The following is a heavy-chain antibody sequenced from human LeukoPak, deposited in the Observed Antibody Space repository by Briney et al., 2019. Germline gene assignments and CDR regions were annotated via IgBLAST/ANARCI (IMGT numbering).Heavy chain of an antibody. CDR1: GFTFSSYA. J-gene: IGHJ4*02. Sequence: GRSLRLSCAASGFTFSSYAMHWVRQAPGKGLEGVAVISYDGSNKYDADSVKGRFTISRDNSKNTLYLQMNSLRAEDTAVYYCARDPAVDTAMAHYGGYFDYWGQGTLVTVSS. CDR2: ISYDGSNK. CDR3: ARDPAVDTAMAHYGGYFDY. V-gene: IGHV3-30*04. D-gene: IGHD5-18*01.